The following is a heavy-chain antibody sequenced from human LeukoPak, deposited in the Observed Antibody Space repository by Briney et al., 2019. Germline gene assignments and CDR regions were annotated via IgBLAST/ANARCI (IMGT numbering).Heavy chain of an antibody. CDR3: ARGTEADGTFMFDF. CDR1: GDSMTSNNW. CDR2: IYHTGRT. Sequence: PSETLSLTCAVSGDSMTSNNWWSWVRQPPGKGLEWIGDIYHTGRTNYNPSLKSRVTISVGKSKKQFSLKLDSVTAADTAVYYCARGTEADGTFMFDFWGQGTLVTVSS. V-gene: IGHV4-4*02. J-gene: IGHJ4*02. D-gene: IGHD5-24*01.